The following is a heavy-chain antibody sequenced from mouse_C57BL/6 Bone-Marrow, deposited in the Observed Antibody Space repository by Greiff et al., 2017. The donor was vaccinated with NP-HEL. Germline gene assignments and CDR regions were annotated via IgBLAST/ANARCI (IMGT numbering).Heavy chain of an antibody. Sequence: VQLQQPGAELVMPGASVKLSCKASGYTFTSYWMHWVKQRPGQGLEWIGEIDPSDSYTNYNQKFKGKSTLTVDKSSSTAYMQLSSLTSEDSAVYYCARRDYGNLGFAYWGQGTLVTVSA. J-gene: IGHJ3*01. CDR2: IDPSDSYT. CDR3: ARRDYGNLGFAY. V-gene: IGHV1-69*01. D-gene: IGHD1-1*01. CDR1: GYTFTSYW.